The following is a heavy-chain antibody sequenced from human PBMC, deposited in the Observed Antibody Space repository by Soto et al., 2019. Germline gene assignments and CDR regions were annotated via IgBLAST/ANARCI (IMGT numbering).Heavy chain of an antibody. CDR1: GGSLTSYY. D-gene: IGHD3-16*02. CDR2: IYSNGGT. J-gene: IGHJ4*02. V-gene: IGHV4-59*01. CDR3: ARARGDYRWGNYPLDY. Sequence: SETLSLSCTVSGGSLTSYYWGWIRQPPGKGLEWIGNIYSNGGTNYNPSLKSRLTVSLDTSKNQFSLKLTSVTAADTAVYYCARARGDYRWGNYPLDYLGQGILVTVSS.